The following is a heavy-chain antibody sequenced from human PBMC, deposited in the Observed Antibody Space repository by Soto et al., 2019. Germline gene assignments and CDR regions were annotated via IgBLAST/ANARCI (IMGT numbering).Heavy chain of an antibody. D-gene: IGHD2-15*01. J-gene: IGHJ4*02. CDR3: ARDHCSGGSCYSG. V-gene: IGHV4-61*01. CDR1: GGSASSGSYY. CDR2: IYYSGST. Sequence: KPSETLSLTCTVSGGSASSGSYYWSRIRQPPGKGLEWIGYIYYSGSTNYNPSLKSRVTISVDTSKNQFSLKLSSVTAADTAVYYCARDHCSGGSCYSGWGQGTLVTVSS.